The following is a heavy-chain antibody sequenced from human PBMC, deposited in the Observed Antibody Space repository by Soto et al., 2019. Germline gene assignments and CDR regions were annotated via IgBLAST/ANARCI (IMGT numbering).Heavy chain of an antibody. CDR3: ARESVARAFDY. Sequence: SETLSLTCTFSCGSIISYYWSWIRQPPGKGLEWIGYIYYSGSTNYNPSLKSRVTISVDTSKNQFSLKLSSVTAADTAVYYCARESVARAFDYWGQGTLVTVSS. J-gene: IGHJ4*02. CDR2: IYYSGST. V-gene: IGHV4-59*01. CDR1: CGSIISYY. D-gene: IGHD2-15*01.